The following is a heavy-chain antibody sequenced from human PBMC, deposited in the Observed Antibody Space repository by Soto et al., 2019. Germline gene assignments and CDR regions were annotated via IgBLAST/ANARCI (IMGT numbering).Heavy chain of an antibody. V-gene: IGHV3-30-3*01. Sequence: GSLRLSCAASGFTFSSYAMHWVRQAPGKGLEWVAVISYDGSNKYYADSVKGRFTISRDNSKNTLYLQMNSLRAEDTAVYYCARSGFGVVDDYWGQGTLVTVSS. D-gene: IGHD3-3*01. J-gene: IGHJ4*02. CDR2: ISYDGSNK. CDR3: ARSGFGVVDDY. CDR1: GFTFSSYA.